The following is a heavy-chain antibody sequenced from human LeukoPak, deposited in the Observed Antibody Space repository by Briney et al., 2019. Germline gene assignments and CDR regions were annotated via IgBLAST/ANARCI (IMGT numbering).Heavy chain of an antibody. V-gene: IGHV3-21*06. Sequence: GGSLRLSCAASGFTFSDYSMTWVRQAPGKGLEWVSSIDSSSSYIFYADSMKGRCTISRDNAKNSLYLQMDSLRAEDTAMYFCAKGNVMGGRGFDYWGQGTLVTVSS. CDR3: AKGNVMGGRGFDY. J-gene: IGHJ4*02. CDR2: IDSSSSYI. D-gene: IGHD3-16*01. CDR1: GFTFSDYS.